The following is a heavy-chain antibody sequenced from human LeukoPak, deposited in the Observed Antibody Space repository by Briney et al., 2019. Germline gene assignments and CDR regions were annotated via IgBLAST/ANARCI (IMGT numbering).Heavy chain of an antibody. CDR2: ISGSGGST. J-gene: IGHJ4*02. CDR1: GFTFSSYA. D-gene: IGHD3-9*01. CDR3: AKKGNILTGYTYFDY. Sequence: GGSLILSCAASGFTFSSYAMSWVRQAPGKGLEWVSAISGSGGSTYYADSVKGRFTISSDNSKNTLYLQMNSLRAEDTAVYYCAKKGNILTGYTYFDYWGQGTLVTVSS. V-gene: IGHV3-23*01.